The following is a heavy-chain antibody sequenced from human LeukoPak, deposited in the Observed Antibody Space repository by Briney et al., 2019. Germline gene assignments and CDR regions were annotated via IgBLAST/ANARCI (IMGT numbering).Heavy chain of an antibody. CDR2: ISSSSSTI. CDR3: AREPAHGPDTAMS. Sequence: GGSLRLSCAASGFTFSSYSMNWVRQAPGKGLEWVSYISSSSSTIYYADSVKGRFTISRDNAKNSLYLQMNSLRAEDTAVYYCAREPAHGPDTAMSWGQGTLVTVSS. D-gene: IGHD5-18*01. J-gene: IGHJ4*02. CDR1: GFTFSSYS. V-gene: IGHV3-48*01.